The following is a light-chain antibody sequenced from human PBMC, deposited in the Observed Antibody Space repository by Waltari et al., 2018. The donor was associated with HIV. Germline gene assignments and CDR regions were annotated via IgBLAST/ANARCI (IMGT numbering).Light chain of an antibody. CDR3: QQSYGLPYT. Sequence: DVQMTQSPTSLSASVAASVTINCRASQNIGISVNWYQDRPGRTPKLLVAAAANLQGGVPARFSGSGFGTRFSLTITEIQPDDFAHYCCQQSYGLPYTFGQGTRVEVK. CDR2: AAA. V-gene: IGKV1-39*01. CDR1: QNIGIS. J-gene: IGKJ2*01.